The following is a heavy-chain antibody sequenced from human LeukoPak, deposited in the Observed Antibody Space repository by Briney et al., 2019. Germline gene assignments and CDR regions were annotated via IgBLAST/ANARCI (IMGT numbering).Heavy chain of an antibody. CDR3: AKDLGGLHYFDY. J-gene: IGHJ4*02. CDR2: ISSSSSYI. D-gene: IGHD3-16*01. CDR1: GFTFSSYS. Sequence: GGSLRLSCAASGFTFSSYSMNWVRQAPGKGLEWVSSISSSSSYIYYADSVKGRFTISRDNSKNTLYLQMNSLRAEETAVYYCAKDLGGLHYFDYWGQGTLVTVSS. V-gene: IGHV3-21*01.